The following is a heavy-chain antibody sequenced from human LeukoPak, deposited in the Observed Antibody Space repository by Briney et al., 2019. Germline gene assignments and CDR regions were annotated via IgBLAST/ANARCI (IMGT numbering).Heavy chain of an antibody. J-gene: IGHJ3*01. D-gene: IGHD4-23*01. Sequence: GGSLRLSCAASGFTFRSCELSWVRQAPAKGLEWVSYISSSGSIIYYADSVKGRFTISRDSAKNSLYLQMNSLRAEDTAVYYCARHDYHSNSEAFDVWGQGTMVTVSS. CDR2: ISSSGSII. V-gene: IGHV3-48*03. CDR3: ARHDYHSNSEAFDV. CDR1: GFTFRSCE.